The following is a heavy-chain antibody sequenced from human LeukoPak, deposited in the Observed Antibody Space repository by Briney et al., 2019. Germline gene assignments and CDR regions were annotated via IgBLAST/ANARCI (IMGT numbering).Heavy chain of an antibody. CDR3: AREGNLYSSARYYYYMDV. V-gene: IGHV4-4*07. J-gene: IGHJ6*03. CDR1: GGSISSYY. Sequence: PSETLSLTCTVSGGSISSYYRSWIRQPAGKGLEWIGRIYTSGSTNYNPSLKSRVTMSVDTSKNQFSLKLSSVTAADTAVYYCAREGNLYSSARYYYYMDVWGKGTTVTVSS. CDR2: IYTSGST. D-gene: IGHD6-19*01.